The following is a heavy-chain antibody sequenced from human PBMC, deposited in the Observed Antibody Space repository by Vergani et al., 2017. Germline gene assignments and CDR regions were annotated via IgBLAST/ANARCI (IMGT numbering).Heavy chain of an antibody. CDR2: IWYDGSNK. V-gene: IGHV3-33*06. J-gene: IGHJ4*02. Sequence: VQLVESGGGVVQPGRSLRLSCAASGFTFSSYGMHWVRQAPGKGLEWVAVIWYDGSNKYYADSVKGRFTISRDNSKNTLYLQMNSLRAEDTAVYYCAKVPLGSGWYPYFDYWGQGTLVTVSS. D-gene: IGHD6-19*01. CDR1: GFTFSSYG. CDR3: AKVPLGSGWYPYFDY.